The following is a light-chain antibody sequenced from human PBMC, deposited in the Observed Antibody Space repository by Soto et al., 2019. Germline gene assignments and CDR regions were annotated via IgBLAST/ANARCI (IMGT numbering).Light chain of an antibody. J-gene: IGLJ3*02. Sequence: QSVLTQPPSASGTPGQRVTISCSGSDSNIGDNYVYWYQQLPGTAPKLLIYRNDQRPSGVPDRFSGSRSGTSASLVISGLRSADEADYYCGARLKSLSRTWVFGGGTQLTVL. CDR1: DSNIGDNY. V-gene: IGLV1-47*01. CDR3: GARLKSLSRTWV. CDR2: RND.